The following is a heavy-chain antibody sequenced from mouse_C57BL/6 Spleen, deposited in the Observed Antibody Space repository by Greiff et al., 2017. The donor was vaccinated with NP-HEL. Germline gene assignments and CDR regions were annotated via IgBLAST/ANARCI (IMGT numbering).Heavy chain of an antibody. Sequence: QVHVKQSGAELARPGASVKLSCKASGYTFTSYGISWVKQRTGQGLEWIGEIYPRSGNTYYNEKFKGKATLTADKSSSTAYMELRSLTSEDSAVYFCARRDYGSSGGFAYWGQGTLVTVSA. CDR2: IYPRSGNT. CDR3: ARRDYGSSGGFAY. D-gene: IGHD1-1*01. J-gene: IGHJ3*01. V-gene: IGHV1-81*01. CDR1: GYTFTSYG.